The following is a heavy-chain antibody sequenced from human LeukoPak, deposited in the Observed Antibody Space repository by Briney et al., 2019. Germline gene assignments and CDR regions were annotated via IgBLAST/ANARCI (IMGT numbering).Heavy chain of an antibody. CDR2: IGGSGATT. Sequence: GGSLRLSCVASGFTFSSYAMSWVRQAPGKGLEWVSPIGGSGATTYYADSVKGRFTISRDNSKSTLYLQMNSLRAEDTAVYYCAKDLYTGSWYYGMDVWGQGTTVTVSS. V-gene: IGHV3-23*01. J-gene: IGHJ6*02. D-gene: IGHD6-6*01. CDR1: GFTFSSYA. CDR3: AKDLYTGSWYYGMDV.